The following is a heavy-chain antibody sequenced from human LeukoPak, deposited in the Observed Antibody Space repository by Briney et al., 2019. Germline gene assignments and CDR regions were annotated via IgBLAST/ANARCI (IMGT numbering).Heavy chain of an antibody. CDR1: GFTFSSYW. CDR3: ARALVVPAATFDY. Sequence: GGSLRLSCAASGFTFSSYWMSWVRQAPGKGLEWVANIKQDGSEKYYVDSVKGRFTISRGNAKNSLYLQMNSLRAEDTAVYYCARALVVPAATFDYWGQGTLVTVSS. CDR2: IKQDGSEK. V-gene: IGHV3-7*01. D-gene: IGHD2-2*01. J-gene: IGHJ4*02.